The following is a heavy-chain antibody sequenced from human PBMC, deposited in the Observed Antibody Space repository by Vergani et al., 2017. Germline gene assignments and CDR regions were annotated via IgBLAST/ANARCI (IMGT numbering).Heavy chain of an antibody. D-gene: IGHD3-22*01. CDR3: ARMGGYDEGDAFRIGYFDS. Sequence: QVQLQESGPGLVKPSQTLSLPCSVSGDFISSGVYYWNWIRQHPAKGLEWIGYIYSTGSTHHNPSLRRRINMSVDTSKNQFSLKLKSVTAADTAMYYCARMGGYDEGDAFRIGYFDSWGPGILVTVSS. J-gene: IGHJ4*02. CDR1: GDFISSGVYY. V-gene: IGHV4-31*03. CDR2: IYSTGST.